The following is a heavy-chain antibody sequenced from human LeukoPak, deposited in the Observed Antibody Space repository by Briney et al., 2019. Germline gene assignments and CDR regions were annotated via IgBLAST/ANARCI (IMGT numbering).Heavy chain of an antibody. CDR1: GGSMSSYY. Sequence: PSETLSLTCTVSGGSMSSYYWSWIRQPPGKGLEWIGYIYHSGSTNYNPSLKSRVTISVDTSKNQFSLKLSSVTAADTAVYYCARVSYSGSYYWFDPWGQGTLVTVSS. CDR3: ARVSYSGSYYWFDP. J-gene: IGHJ5*02. V-gene: IGHV4-59*12. CDR2: IYHSGST. D-gene: IGHD1-26*01.